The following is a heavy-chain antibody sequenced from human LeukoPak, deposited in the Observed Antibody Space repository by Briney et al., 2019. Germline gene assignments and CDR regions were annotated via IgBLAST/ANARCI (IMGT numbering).Heavy chain of an antibody. J-gene: IGHJ6*03. D-gene: IGHD6-6*01. V-gene: IGHV4-34*01. CDR1: GGAFSGYS. CDR3: ARGAGGAARPNNYYYYYMDV. CDR2: INHSGST. Sequence: PSETLSLTCAVYGGAFSGYSWSWVRQPPGKGLEWVGGINHSGSTNNSPSLKSRVTISVDKSKNQFSLKLSSVTAADTAVYYCARGAGGAARPNNYYYYYMDVWGKRTTVTAS.